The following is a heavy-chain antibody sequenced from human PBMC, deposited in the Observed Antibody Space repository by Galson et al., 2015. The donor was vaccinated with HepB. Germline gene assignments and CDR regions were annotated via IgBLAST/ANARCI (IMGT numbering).Heavy chain of an antibody. CDR3: ARGRRYCSSTSCYSWGLLGVHFDY. V-gene: IGHV3-7*03. Sequence: SLRLSCAASGFTFSSYWMSWVRQAPGKGLEWVANIKQDGSEKYYVDSVKGRFTISRDNAKNSLYLQMNSLRAEDTAVYYCARGRRYCSSTSCYSWGLLGVHFDYWGQGTLVTVSS. D-gene: IGHD2-2*01. J-gene: IGHJ4*02. CDR2: IKQDGSEK. CDR1: GFTFSSYW.